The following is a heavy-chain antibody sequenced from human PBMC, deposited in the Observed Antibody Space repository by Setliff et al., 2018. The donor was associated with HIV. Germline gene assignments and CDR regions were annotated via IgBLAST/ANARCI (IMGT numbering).Heavy chain of an antibody. CDR1: GGIFSRFA. CDR2: IIPIFGTP. V-gene: IGHV1-69*05. Sequence: SVKVSCKASGGIFSRFAYSWVRQAPGQGLEWMGGIIPIFGTPNYAQKFQGRVTITTDESTNTVYMELYSLTSEDTAIYYCASSAGAVPTTAPYGDYYYYFYMDVWGKGTTVTVSS. D-gene: IGHD1-1*01. J-gene: IGHJ6*03. CDR3: ASSAGAVPTTAPYGDYYYYFYMDV.